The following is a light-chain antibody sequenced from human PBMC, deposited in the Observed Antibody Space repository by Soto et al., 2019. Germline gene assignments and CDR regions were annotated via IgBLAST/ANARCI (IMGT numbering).Light chain of an antibody. CDR1: QSVTNT. CDR2: YAS. V-gene: IGKV3-15*01. J-gene: IGKJ4*01. CDR3: QKYYTWPVT. Sequence: IVMTQSPATLSVSPGERVTISCRASQSVTNTLAWYQHKPGQAPRLLISYASRGATGIPSRFSGSGSGTDFTLTINSLQSEDFAVYYCQKYYTWPVTFGGGTKVDSK.